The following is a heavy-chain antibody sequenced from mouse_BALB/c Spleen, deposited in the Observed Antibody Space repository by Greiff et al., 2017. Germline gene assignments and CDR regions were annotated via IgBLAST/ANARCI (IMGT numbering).Heavy chain of an antibody. Sequence: VQLQHSGPELVKPGASVKMSCKASGYTFTSYVMHWVKQKPGQGLEWIGYINPYNDGTKYNEKFKGKATLTSDKSSSTAYMELSSLTSEDSAVYYCARERGWLLRYFDYWGQGTTLTVSS. CDR2: INPYNDGT. CDR1: GYTFTSYV. D-gene: IGHD2-3*01. CDR3: ARERGWLLRYFDY. J-gene: IGHJ2*01. V-gene: IGHV1-14*01.